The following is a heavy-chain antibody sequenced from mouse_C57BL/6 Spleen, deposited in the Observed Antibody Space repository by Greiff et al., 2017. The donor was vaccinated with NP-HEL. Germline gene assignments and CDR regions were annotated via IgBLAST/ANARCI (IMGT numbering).Heavy chain of an antibody. CDR3: ARDRGYGNYWYFDV. V-gene: IGHV5-4*01. CDR2: ISDGGSYT. J-gene: IGHJ1*03. D-gene: IGHD2-1*01. CDR1: GFTFSSYA. Sequence: EVKVVESGGGLVKPGGSLKLSCAASGFTFSSYAMSWVRQTPEKRLEWVATISDGGSYTYYPDNVKGRFTISRDNAKNNLYLQMSHLKSEDTAMYYCARDRGYGNYWYFDVWGTGTTVTVSS.